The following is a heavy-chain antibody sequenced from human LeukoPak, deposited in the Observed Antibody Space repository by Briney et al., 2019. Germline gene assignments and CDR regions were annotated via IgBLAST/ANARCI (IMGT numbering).Heavy chain of an antibody. D-gene: IGHD2-2*01. CDR3: ARQLGYCSSTSCYADKVDY. CDR2: IYYSGST. J-gene: IGHJ4*02. V-gene: IGHV4-39*01. Sequence: SETLSLTCTVSGGSISSSSYYWGWIRQPPGKGLEWIGSIYYSGSTYYNPSLESRVTISVDTSKNQFSLKLSSVTAADTAVYYCARQLGYCSSTSCYADKVDYWGQGTLVTVSS. CDR1: GGSISSSSYY.